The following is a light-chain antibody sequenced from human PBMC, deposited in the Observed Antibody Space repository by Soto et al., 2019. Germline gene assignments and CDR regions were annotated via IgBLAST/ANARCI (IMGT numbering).Light chain of an antibody. CDR1: QSVSSNY. CDR3: QQYGSSPTWT. Sequence: ESVLTQSPGTLSLSPGQRATLSCRASQSVSSNYLAWYQQKPGQAPRLLIYVASTRATGIPDRFSGSGSGTDFTLTISRLEPEDSAVYYCQQYGSSPTWTFGQGTKVEIK. CDR2: VAS. V-gene: IGKV3-20*01. J-gene: IGKJ1*01.